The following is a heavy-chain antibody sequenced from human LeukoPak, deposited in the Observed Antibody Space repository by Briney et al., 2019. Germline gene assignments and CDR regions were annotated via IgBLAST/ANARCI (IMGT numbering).Heavy chain of an antibody. CDR1: GYTLTELS. CDR2: FDPEDGET. J-gene: IGHJ4*02. V-gene: IGHV1-24*01. Sequence: ASVKLCCKVSGYTLTELSLHWVRQAPGKGLEWMGGFDPEDGETIYAQKFQGRVTMTEATSTDTAYMELNILRSEDKATYYFSTFGKGGELSKIDYWGQGTLVTVSS. D-gene: IGHD3-16*02. CDR3: STFGKGGELSKIDY.